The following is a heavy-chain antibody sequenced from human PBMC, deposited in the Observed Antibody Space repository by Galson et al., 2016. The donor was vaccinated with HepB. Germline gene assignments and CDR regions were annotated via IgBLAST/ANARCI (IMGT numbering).Heavy chain of an antibody. J-gene: IGHJ4*02. Sequence: SLRLSCAASGFTFSSCGMHWVRQAPGKGLEWVAIIWYDGSRKEYADFVKGRFTISRDDSKNTLYLQMNNLGAEDTAVYYCARDLSLGSGSDWGQGTLVTVSS. D-gene: IGHD3-10*01. CDR3: ARDLSLGSGSD. V-gene: IGHV3-33*08. CDR1: GFTFSSCG. CDR2: IWYDGSRK.